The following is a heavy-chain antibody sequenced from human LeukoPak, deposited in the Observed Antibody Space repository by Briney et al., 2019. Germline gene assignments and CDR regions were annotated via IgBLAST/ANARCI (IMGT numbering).Heavy chain of an antibody. CDR2: INHSGST. J-gene: IGHJ4*02. CDR1: GGSFSGYY. D-gene: IGHD3-3*01. Sequence: SETLSLTCAVYGGSFSGYYWSWIRQPPGKGLEWIGEINHSGSTNYNPSLKSRVTISVDTSKNQFSLKLSSVTAADTAVYYCAKDGSDFWGDYYFDYWGQGTLVTVSS. V-gene: IGHV4-34*01. CDR3: AKDGSDFWGDYYFDY.